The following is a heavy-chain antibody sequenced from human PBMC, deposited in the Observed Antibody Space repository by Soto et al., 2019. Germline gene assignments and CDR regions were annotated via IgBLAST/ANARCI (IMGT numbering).Heavy chain of an antibody. CDR2: ISDRGANT. Sequence: GGSLRLSCAASGFTFTSFAMNWVRQAPGKGLEWVSTISDRGANTYYADSVKGRFTISRDNSKNTLYLQMHSLRAEDTAIYYCAKKAPLFYWLAPSPDNGMYVWGQGTTVPVSS. CDR3: AKKAPLFYWLAPSPDNGMYV. V-gene: IGHV3-23*01. CDR1: GFTFTSFA. J-gene: IGHJ6*02. D-gene: IGHD2-8*02.